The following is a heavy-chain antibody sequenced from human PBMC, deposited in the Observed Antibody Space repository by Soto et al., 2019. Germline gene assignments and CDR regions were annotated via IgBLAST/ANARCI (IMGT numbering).Heavy chain of an antibody. Sequence: SETLSLTWTVSGVSISSYYWSWIRQPPGKGLEWIGYIYYSGSTNYNPSLKSRVTISVDTSKNQFSLKLSSVTAADTAVYYCARTTIFGHYYYYYGMDVWGQGTTVTVSS. CDR2: IYYSGST. D-gene: IGHD3-3*01. J-gene: IGHJ6*02. CDR3: ARTTIFGHYYYYYGMDV. CDR1: GVSISSYY. V-gene: IGHV4-59*01.